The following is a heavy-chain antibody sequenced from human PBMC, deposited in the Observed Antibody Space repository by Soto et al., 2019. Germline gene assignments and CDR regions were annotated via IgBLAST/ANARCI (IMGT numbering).Heavy chain of an antibody. CDR3: ARGNYDFRSGQTQWFDP. CDR2: IYYSGST. CDR1: GGSISSSSYY. J-gene: IGHJ5*02. V-gene: IGHV4-39*01. Sequence: SETLSLTCTVSGGSISSSSYYWGWIRQPPGKGLEWIGSIYYSGSTYYNPSLKSRVTISVDTSKNQFSLKLSSVTAADTAVYYCARGNYDFRSGQTQWFDPWGQGTLVTVSS. D-gene: IGHD3-3*01.